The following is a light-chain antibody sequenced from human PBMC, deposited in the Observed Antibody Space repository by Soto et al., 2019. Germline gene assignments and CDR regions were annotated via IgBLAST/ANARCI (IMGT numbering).Light chain of an antibody. CDR2: DVT. V-gene: IGLV2-14*01. CDR3: SSYTTITTYV. J-gene: IGLJ1*01. Sequence: QSALTQPASVSGSPGQSIAISCTGTSSDVGGYNYVSWYQQHPDKAPKLILYDVTNRPSGVSNRFSGSKSGNTASLTISGLQAEDEADYYCSSYTTITTYVFGTGTKVTVL. CDR1: SSDVGGYNY.